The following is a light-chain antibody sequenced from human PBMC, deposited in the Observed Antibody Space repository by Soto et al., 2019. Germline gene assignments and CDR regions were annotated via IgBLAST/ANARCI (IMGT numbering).Light chain of an antibody. Sequence: DIVMTQFPDSLAMSLGERATINCKSSQSVLYSSNNKNYLAWYQQKPGQPPKLLIYWASTRESGVPDRFSGSGSGTDVTLTISSLQAEDVAVYYCQQYYSTLYTFGQGTKLEIK. CDR1: QSVLYSSNNKNY. V-gene: IGKV4-1*01. CDR3: QQYYSTLYT. CDR2: WAS. J-gene: IGKJ2*01.